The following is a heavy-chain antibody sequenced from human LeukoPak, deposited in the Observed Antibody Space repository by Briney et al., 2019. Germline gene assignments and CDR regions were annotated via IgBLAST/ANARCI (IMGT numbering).Heavy chain of an antibody. Sequence: GSLRLSCAASGFTFSSYSMNWVRQPPGKGLEWIGEINHSGSTNYNPSLKSRVTMSVDTSKNQFSLKLSSVTAADTAVYYCARGGDSSGYYYVGFDYWGQGTLVTVSS. CDR2: INHSGST. CDR1: GFTFSSYS. D-gene: IGHD3-22*01. J-gene: IGHJ4*02. CDR3: ARGGDSSGYYYVGFDY. V-gene: IGHV4-34*01.